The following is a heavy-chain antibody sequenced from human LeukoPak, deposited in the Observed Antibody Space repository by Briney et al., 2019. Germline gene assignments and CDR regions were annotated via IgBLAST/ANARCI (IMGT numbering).Heavy chain of an antibody. CDR3: AKRWFGELGFDY. CDR1: GGSISSSSYY. CDR2: IYYSGSS. V-gene: IGHV4-39*01. D-gene: IGHD3-10*01. Sequence: SETLSLTCTVSGGSISSSSYYWGWIRQPPGKGLEWIGSIYYSGSSYYNPSLKSRVTISVDTSKNQFSLKLSSVTAADTAVYYCAKRWFGELGFDYWGQGTLVTVSS. J-gene: IGHJ4*02.